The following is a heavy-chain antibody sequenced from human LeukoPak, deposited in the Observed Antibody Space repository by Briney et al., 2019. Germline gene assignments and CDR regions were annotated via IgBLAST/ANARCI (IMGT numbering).Heavy chain of an antibody. J-gene: IGHJ4*02. CDR1: GFTFSSYA. D-gene: IGHD3-9*01. V-gene: IGHV3-23*01. CDR2: ISGSGGST. CDR3: AKKGVDILTGYYSPFDY. Sequence: GGSLRLSCAASGFTFSSYAMSWVRQAPGKGLEWVSAISGSGGSTYYANSVKGRFTISRDNSKNTLYLQMNSLRAEDTAVYYCAKKGVDILTGYYSPFDYWGQGTLVTVSS.